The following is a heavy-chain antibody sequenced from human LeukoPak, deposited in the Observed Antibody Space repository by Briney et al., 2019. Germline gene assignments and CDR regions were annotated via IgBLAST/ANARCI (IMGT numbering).Heavy chain of an antibody. CDR3: AKGTTYYDFWSGYPHDY. CDR2: ISGSGGST. V-gene: IGHV3-23*01. J-gene: IGHJ4*02. D-gene: IGHD3-3*01. CDR1: GFTFSSYA. Sequence: GGSLRLSCAASGFTFSSYAMSWVRQAPGKGLEWVSAISGSGGSTYYADSVKGRFTISRDNSKNTLYPQMNSLRAEDTAVYYCAKGTTYYDFWSGYPHDYWGQGTLVTVSS.